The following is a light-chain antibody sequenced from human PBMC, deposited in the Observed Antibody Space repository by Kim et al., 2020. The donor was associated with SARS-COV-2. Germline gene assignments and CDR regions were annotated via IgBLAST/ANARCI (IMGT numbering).Light chain of an antibody. CDR3: YSATDNTVL. V-gene: IGLV3-27*01. CDR2: KDS. CDR1: VLAKKY. Sequence: GSPGQTARITCSGDVLAKKYARWFQQKPGQAPVLVIYKDSERPSGIPERFSGSSSGTTITLTISGAQVEDEADYYCYSATDNTVLFGGGTQLTVL. J-gene: IGLJ2*01.